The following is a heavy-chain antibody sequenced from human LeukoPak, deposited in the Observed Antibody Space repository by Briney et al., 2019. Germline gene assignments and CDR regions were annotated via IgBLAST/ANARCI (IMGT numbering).Heavy chain of an antibody. CDR2: ISYDGSNK. CDR1: GFTLSSYA. Sequence: GGSLRLSCAASGFTLSSYAMHWVRQAPGKGLEWVAVISYDGSNKYYADSVKGRFTISRDNSKNTLYLQMDSLRPEDTAVYYCAKTSSDGAYPGHKAFDIWGQGTMVTVSS. D-gene: IGHD3-10*01. J-gene: IGHJ3*02. CDR3: AKTSSDGAYPGHKAFDI. V-gene: IGHV3-30-3*02.